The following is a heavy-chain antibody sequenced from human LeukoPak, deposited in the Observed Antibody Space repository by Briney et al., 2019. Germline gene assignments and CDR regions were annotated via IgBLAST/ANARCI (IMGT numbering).Heavy chain of an antibody. Sequence: GSLRLPCSASGFTFSNYALSWVRQAPGKGLEWVAAISGSGGSTYYADSVKGRFTISRDNSKNTLYLQMNSLRAEDTAVYYCAKRYCSGGSCYMGFDYWGQGTLVTVSS. CDR1: GFTFSNYA. CDR3: AKRYCSGGSCYMGFDY. J-gene: IGHJ4*02. V-gene: IGHV3-23*01. CDR2: ISGSGGST. D-gene: IGHD2-15*01.